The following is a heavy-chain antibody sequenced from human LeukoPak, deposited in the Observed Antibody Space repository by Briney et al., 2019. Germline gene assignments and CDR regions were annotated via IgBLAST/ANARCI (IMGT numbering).Heavy chain of an antibody. V-gene: IGHV1-69*13. D-gene: IGHD6-6*01. CDR2: IIPISGTT. CDR3: ARGPVGSQLAPFDY. J-gene: IGHJ4*02. CDR1: GGTFSNYG. Sequence: SVKVSCKASGGTFSNYGIGWVRQAPGQGLEWMGGIIPISGTTNYAQNFQGRVTITADESTTTAYMELASLRFDDTAVYYCARGPVGSQLAPFDYWGQGTLVTVSS.